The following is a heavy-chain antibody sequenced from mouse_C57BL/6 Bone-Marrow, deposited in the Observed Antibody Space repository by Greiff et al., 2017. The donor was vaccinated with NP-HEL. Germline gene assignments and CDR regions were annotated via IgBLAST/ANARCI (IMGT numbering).Heavy chain of an antibody. CDR3: ARHGVGAMDY. Sequence: EVKLMESGGGLVQPGGSLKLSCAASGFTFSDYGMAWVRQAPRKGPEWVAFISNLAYSIYYADTVTGRFTISRENAKNTLYLEMSSLRSEDTAMYYCARHGVGAMDYWGQGTSVTVSS. V-gene: IGHV5-15*01. CDR1: GFTFSDYG. CDR2: ISNLAYSI. J-gene: IGHJ4*01.